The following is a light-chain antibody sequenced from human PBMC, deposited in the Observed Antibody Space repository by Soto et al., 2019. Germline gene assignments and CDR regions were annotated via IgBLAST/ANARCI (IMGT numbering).Light chain of an antibody. J-gene: IGKJ2*01. CDR3: QQYNNWPRT. Sequence: EIVMTQSPATLSESPGERATLSCRASQSVGSNLAWYQQKPGQAPRLLINGASTRATGIPTRFSGSGSGTEFTLTISSLQSEDFAVYYCQQYNNWPRTFGQGTKLEIK. V-gene: IGKV3-15*01. CDR2: GAS. CDR1: QSVGSN.